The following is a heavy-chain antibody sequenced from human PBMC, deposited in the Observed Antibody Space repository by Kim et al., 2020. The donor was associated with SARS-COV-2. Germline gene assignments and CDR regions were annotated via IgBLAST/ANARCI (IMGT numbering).Heavy chain of an antibody. CDR3: AKVDDYSQSFDY. V-gene: IGHV3-23*01. D-gene: IGHD4-4*01. CDR2: ISGSGGST. Sequence: GGSLRLSCAASGFTFSSFAMSWVRQAPGKGLEWVSAISGSGGSTYYADSVKGRFTISRDNSKNTLYLQMNSLRAEDTAVYYCAKVDDYSQSFDYWGRGTLVTVSS. CDR1: GFTFSSFA. J-gene: IGHJ4*02.